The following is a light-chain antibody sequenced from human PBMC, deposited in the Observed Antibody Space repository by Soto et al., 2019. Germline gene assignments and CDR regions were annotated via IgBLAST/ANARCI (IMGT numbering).Light chain of an antibody. CDR3: QQRSTWPSYT. V-gene: IGKV3-11*01. CDR2: DAS. J-gene: IGKJ2*01. CDR1: QSVSSY. Sequence: EIVLTQSPATLSLSPGERATLSCRASQSVSSYLAWYQQKPGQAPRLLIYDASNRATGIPARFSGSGSGTDFTLNISSLEPEDFAVYYCQQRSTWPSYTFGQGTKLEI.